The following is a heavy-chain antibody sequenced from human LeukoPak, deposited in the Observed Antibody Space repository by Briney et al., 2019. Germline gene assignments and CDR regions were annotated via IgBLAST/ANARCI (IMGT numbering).Heavy chain of an antibody. Sequence: GASVKVSCKASGYTFTGYYMHWVRQAPGQGLEWMGWINPNSGGTSYAQKFQGRVTMTRDTSISTAYMELSRLRSDDTAVYYCARDLGNYYYDSSGYYVYYGMDVWGQGTTVTVSS. V-gene: IGHV1-2*02. CDR1: GYTFTGYY. D-gene: IGHD3-22*01. CDR3: ARDLGNYYYDSSGYYVYYGMDV. J-gene: IGHJ6*02. CDR2: INPNSGGT.